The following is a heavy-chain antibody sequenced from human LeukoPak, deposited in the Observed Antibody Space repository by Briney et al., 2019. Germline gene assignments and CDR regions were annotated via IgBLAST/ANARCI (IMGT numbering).Heavy chain of an antibody. Sequence: GGSLRSSCAAAGCTVSSNHMNGVRQAPGKGLEWVSVIYSGGSTYYADSVKGRFTVSRDNSKNTLFLQMKNLRPEDTAVYYCARSRVWYPFDIWGQGTMVTVSS. J-gene: IGHJ3*02. V-gene: IGHV3-66*01. D-gene: IGHD6-13*01. CDR2: IYSGGST. CDR3: ARSRVWYPFDI. CDR1: GCTVSSNH.